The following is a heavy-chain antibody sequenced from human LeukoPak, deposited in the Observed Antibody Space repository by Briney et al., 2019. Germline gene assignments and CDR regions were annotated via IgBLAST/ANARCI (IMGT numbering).Heavy chain of an antibody. J-gene: IGHJ4*02. CDR3: ARGLYCGGDCYLFDY. V-gene: IGHV4-39*01. Sequence: GSLRLSCAASGFTFSSYWMSWVRQAPGKGLEWIGSIYYSGSTYYNPSLKSRVTVSVDTSKNQFSLKLSSVTAADTAVYYCARGLYCGGDCYLFDYWGQGTLVTVSS. CDR1: GFTFSSYW. CDR2: IYYSGST. D-gene: IGHD2-21*02.